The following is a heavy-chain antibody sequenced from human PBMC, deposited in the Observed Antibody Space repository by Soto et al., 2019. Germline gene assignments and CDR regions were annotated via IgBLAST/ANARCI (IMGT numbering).Heavy chain of an antibody. Sequence: EVQLLESGGGLVQPGGSLRLSCAASGFTFSSYAMSWVRQAPGKGLEWVSSISGSGGNAYYADSVKGRFSISRDNSKNRLRLQMNRLRADDTAVYYCAKDGASGSYPPYYYFGMDVWGQGTTVTVSS. CDR3: AKDGASGSYPPYYYFGMDV. D-gene: IGHD1-26*01. V-gene: IGHV3-23*01. CDR1: GFTFSSYA. CDR2: ISGSGGNA. J-gene: IGHJ6*02.